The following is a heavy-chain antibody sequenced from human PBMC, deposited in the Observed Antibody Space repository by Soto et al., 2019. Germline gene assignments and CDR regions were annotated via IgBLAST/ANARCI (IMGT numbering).Heavy chain of an antibody. J-gene: IGHJ6*02. V-gene: IGHV4-30-2*01. Sequence: SSETLSLTCAVSGGSISSGGYSWSWIRQPPGKGLEWIGYIYHSGSTYYNPSLKSRVTISVDTSKNEFSLKLSSVTAADTAVYYCARSPDSSGYYPRWYYYGMDVWGQGTTVTVSS. D-gene: IGHD3-22*01. CDR1: GGSISSGGYS. CDR3: ARSPDSSGYYPRWYYYGMDV. CDR2: IYHSGST.